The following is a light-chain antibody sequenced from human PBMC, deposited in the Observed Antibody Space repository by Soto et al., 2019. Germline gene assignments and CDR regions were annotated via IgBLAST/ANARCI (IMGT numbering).Light chain of an antibody. V-gene: IGKV3-11*01. Sequence: EIVMTQSPATLSVSPGERATLSCRASQSVSSNLAWYQQKPGQAPRLLIYGASSRATGIPDRFSGSGSGTDFTLSISSLEPEDFAVYYCQQRSTWPLTFGGGTKVDI. CDR2: GAS. J-gene: IGKJ4*01. CDR3: QQRSTWPLT. CDR1: QSVSSN.